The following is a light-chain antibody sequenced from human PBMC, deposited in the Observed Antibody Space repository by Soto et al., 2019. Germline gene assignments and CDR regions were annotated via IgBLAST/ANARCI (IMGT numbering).Light chain of an antibody. CDR2: AAS. V-gene: IGKV1-39*01. J-gene: IGKJ1*01. Sequence: DLQMTQSPSSLSASVGDRVTITCRASQSVSSFLNWYQQKPGKAPNLLIYAASSLQSGVPSRFRGSGSGTDFTLTISSLQPEDFATYYCQQTYSTPQTFGQGTKVEIK. CDR3: QQTYSTPQT. CDR1: QSVSSF.